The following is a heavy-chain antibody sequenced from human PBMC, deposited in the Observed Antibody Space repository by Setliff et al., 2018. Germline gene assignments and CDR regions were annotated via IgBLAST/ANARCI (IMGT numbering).Heavy chain of an antibody. J-gene: IGHJ5*02. CDR1: GYTFTKNY. Sequence: ASVKVSCKTSGYTFTKNYLHWVRRAPGQGLEWMGIIDPGDGRTDYAQKFRGRFTVTGDTSTNTLYMELRTLRSEDTAVYYCAREFCGGGNCYSRVLSSWGQGTLVTVSS. D-gene: IGHD2-21*02. CDR3: AREFCGGGNCYSRVLSS. CDR2: IDPGDGRT. V-gene: IGHV1-46*01.